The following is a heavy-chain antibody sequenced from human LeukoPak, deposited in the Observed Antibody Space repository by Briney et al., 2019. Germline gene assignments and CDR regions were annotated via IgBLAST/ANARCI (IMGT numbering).Heavy chain of an antibody. CDR2: TSYDGGKK. J-gene: IGHJ3*02. CDR3: AKGRQQWWTFDALDI. D-gene: IGHD5-18*01. CDR1: GFTFTSYG. Sequence: GRSLRLSCAASGFTFTSYGMHWVRQAPRKGLEWVALTSYDGGKKYYADSVEGRFTISRDNSKNTLYLQVNSLIPDDTAVYYCAKGRQQWWTFDALDIWGQGTMVTVSS. V-gene: IGHV3-30*18.